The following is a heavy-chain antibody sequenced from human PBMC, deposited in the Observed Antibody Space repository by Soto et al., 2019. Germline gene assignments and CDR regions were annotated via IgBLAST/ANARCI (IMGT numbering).Heavy chain of an antibody. Sequence: GESLKISCKGSGYSFTSYWIGWVRQMPGKGLEWMGIIYPGDSDTRYSPSFQGQVTISADKSISTAYLQWSSLKASDTAMYYCARPNLLGYCSGGSCYHEFAFDYWGQGTLVTVSS. CDR2: IYPGDSDT. J-gene: IGHJ4*02. CDR1: GYSFTSYW. D-gene: IGHD2-15*01. CDR3: ARPNLLGYCSGGSCYHEFAFDY. V-gene: IGHV5-51*01.